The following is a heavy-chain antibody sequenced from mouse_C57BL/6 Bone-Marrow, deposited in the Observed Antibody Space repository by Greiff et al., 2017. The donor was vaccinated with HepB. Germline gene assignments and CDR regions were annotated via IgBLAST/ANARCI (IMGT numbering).Heavy chain of an antibody. CDR3: ARGDYDAWYFDV. CDR2: INPNNGGT. CDR1: GYTFTDYY. Sequence: EVQLQQSGPELVKPGASVKISCKASGYTFTDYYMNWVKQSHGKSLEWIGDINPNNGGTSYNQKFKGKATLTVDKSSSTAYMELRSLTSEDSAVYYCARGDYDAWYFDVGGTGTTVTVSS. D-gene: IGHD2-4*01. V-gene: IGHV1-26*01. J-gene: IGHJ1*03.